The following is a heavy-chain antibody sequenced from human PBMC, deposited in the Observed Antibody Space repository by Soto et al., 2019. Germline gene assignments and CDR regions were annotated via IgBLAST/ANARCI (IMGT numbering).Heavy chain of an antibody. CDR1: GGTFSSYV. CDR3: ARGGRFLEWLPGASYGMDV. CDR2: INPILGAA. J-gene: IGHJ6*02. Sequence: QVQLVQSGAEVKKPGSSVKVSCKASGGTFSSYVISWVRQAPGQGLEWMGGINPILGAANYAQKFQGRVTITADESTSTVYMELSSLRSEDTAVYYCARGGRFLEWLPGASYGMDVWGQGTTVTVSS. D-gene: IGHD3-3*01. V-gene: IGHV1-69*01.